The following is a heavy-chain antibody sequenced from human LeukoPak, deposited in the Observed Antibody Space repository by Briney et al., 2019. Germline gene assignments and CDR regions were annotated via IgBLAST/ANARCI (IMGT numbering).Heavy chain of an antibody. CDR2: IIPILGIA. J-gene: IGHJ4*02. D-gene: IGHD3-10*01. Sequence: SVKVSCKASGGTFISYAISWVRQAPGQGLEWMGRIIPILGIANYAQKFQGRVTITADKSTSTAYMELSSLRSEDTAVYYCARRPRGSGSYYDYWGQGTLVTVSS. CDR3: ARRPRGSGSYYDY. V-gene: IGHV1-69*04. CDR1: GGTFISYA.